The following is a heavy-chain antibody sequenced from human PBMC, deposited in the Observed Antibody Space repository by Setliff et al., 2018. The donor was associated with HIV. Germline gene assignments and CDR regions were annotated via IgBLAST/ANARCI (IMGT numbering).Heavy chain of an antibody. J-gene: IGHJ1*01. D-gene: IGHD3-22*01. CDR2: FDPEDVET. V-gene: IGHV1-24*01. CDR3: ATSGFYDSSGQGYFQY. Sequence: ASVKVSCKVSGYTLSELSMHWVRQAPGKGLEWMGGFDPEDVETIYAEKFQGRVTMTEDTSTDTAYMALSSLRSEDTAMYYCATSGFYDSSGQGYFQYWGQGTLVTVSS. CDR1: GYTLSELS.